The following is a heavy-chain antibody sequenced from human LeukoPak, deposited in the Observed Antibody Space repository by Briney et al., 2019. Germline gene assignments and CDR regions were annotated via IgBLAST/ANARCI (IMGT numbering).Heavy chain of an antibody. CDR1: GFTFSNYE. J-gene: IGHJ4*02. V-gene: IGHV3-48*03. CDR3: ARVAMIVAKPYDS. D-gene: IGHD3-22*01. Sequence: GGSLRLSCAASGFTFSNYEMNWVRQAPGKGLDWVAYISRGGRTVDYADSVKGRFTISRDSAKNALYLQMNSLRAEDTAVYYCARVAMIVAKPYDSWGQGTLVTVSS. CDR2: ISRGGRTV.